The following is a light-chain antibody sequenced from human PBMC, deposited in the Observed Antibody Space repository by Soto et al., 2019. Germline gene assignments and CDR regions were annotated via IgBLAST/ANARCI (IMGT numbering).Light chain of an antibody. J-gene: IGKJ2*01. CDR3: QQYHTLPPYT. CDR1: QDINNY. Sequence: DIQMTQSPSSLSASVGDRVTITCQASQDINNYLNWYQHKSGKAPRLLIYDASNLERGVPSRFSGSGSGTDFTFTISSLQPEDIATYFCQQYHTLPPYTFGQGTKLEIK. V-gene: IGKV1-33*01. CDR2: DAS.